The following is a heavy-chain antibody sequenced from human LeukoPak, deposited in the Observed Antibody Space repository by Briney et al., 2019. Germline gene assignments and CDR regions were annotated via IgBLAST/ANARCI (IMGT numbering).Heavy chain of an antibody. CDR2: IYYSGNT. Sequence: SETLSLTCTVSGGSISSSYWSWIRQPPGKGLEWIGYIYYSGNTNYNPSLKSRVTISVDTSKNQFSLKLSSVTAADTAVYYCAGGPDDAFDIWGQGTMVTVSS. V-gene: IGHV4-59*12. CDR3: AGGPDDAFDI. J-gene: IGHJ3*02. CDR1: GGSISSSY.